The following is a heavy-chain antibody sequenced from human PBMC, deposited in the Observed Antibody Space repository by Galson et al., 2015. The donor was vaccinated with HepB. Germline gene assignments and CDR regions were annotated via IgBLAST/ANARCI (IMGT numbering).Heavy chain of an antibody. J-gene: IGHJ1*01. Sequence: SLRLSCAASGFTFSSYAMHWVRQAPGKGLEWVALISYDGTNKYYADSVKGRFTISRDNSKNALYLQMNFLRVEDTAVYYCARGYCDGVSCYSDGGWEYCQYGGQVTLVSVYS. CDR3: ARGYCDGVSCYSDGGWEYCQY. D-gene: IGHD2-15*01. V-gene: IGHV3-30*04. CDR2: ISYDGTNK. CDR1: GFTFSSYA.